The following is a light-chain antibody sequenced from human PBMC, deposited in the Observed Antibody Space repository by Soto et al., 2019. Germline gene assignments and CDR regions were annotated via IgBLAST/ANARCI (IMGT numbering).Light chain of an antibody. Sequence: DIQMTQSPSSLSAPVGDRVTITYRASQSVNTYLHCYQQKPGKAPKLLIFAASNLQSGVPSRFSGSGSGTNFTLSLNSLQPEDFATYYCQQGYSNPWTFGQGTKVDIK. CDR2: AAS. J-gene: IGKJ1*01. CDR1: QSVNTY. V-gene: IGKV1-39*01. CDR3: QQGYSNPWT.